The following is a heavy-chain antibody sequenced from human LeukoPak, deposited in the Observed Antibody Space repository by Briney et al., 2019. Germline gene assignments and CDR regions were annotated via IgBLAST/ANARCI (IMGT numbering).Heavy chain of an antibody. CDR2: ISAGGDLT. D-gene: IGHD1-26*01. CDR1: GFTFSSYG. Sequence: GGSLRLSCAASGFTFSSYGMSWVRQAPGKGLEWVSAISAGGDLTNYADSLKGRFTISRDSSKNMLYVQMNSLRAEDTAIYYCAKGLISSATYFSYFDYWGQGTLVTVSS. V-gene: IGHV3-23*01. CDR3: AKGLISSATYFSYFDY. J-gene: IGHJ4*02.